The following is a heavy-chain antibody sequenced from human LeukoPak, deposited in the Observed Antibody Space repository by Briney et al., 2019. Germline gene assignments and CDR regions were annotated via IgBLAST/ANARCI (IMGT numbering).Heavy chain of an antibody. CDR3: ARDGITMVRGTPFDP. Sequence: PSETLSLTCTVSGGSISSYYWSWIRQPAGKGLEWIGRIYTSGSTNYNPSLKSRVTMSVDTSKNQFSLKLSSVTAADTAVYYCARDGITMVRGTPFDPWGQGTLVTVSS. D-gene: IGHD3-10*01. J-gene: IGHJ5*02. CDR1: GGSISSYY. CDR2: IYTSGST. V-gene: IGHV4-4*07.